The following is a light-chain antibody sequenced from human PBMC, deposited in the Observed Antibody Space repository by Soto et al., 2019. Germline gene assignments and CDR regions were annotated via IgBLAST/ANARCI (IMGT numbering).Light chain of an antibody. CDR2: EGS. CDR1: SSDVGSYNL. V-gene: IGLV2-23*01. CDR3: GSYAGSSRV. J-gene: IGLJ1*01. Sequence: QSALTQPASVSGSPGQSITISCTGTSSDVGSYNLVSWYQQHPGKAPKLMIYEGSKRPSGVSNRFSGSKSGNTASLTISGLQAEDEADYYCGSYAGSSRVFGTGTKLTGL.